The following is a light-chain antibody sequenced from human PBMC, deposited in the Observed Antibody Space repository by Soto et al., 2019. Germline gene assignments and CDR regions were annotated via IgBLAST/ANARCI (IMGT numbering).Light chain of an antibody. Sequence: QSALTQPAYVSGSPGQSITISCSETSSDVGSYNLVSWYQQHPGKAPKLIIYEGTKRPSGVSNRFSGSKSGNTASLTISGLQAEDEGDYYCCSYAGSSSSPYVFGTGTK. J-gene: IGLJ1*01. CDR1: SSDVGSYNL. V-gene: IGLV2-23*01. CDR3: CSYAGSSSSPYV. CDR2: EGT.